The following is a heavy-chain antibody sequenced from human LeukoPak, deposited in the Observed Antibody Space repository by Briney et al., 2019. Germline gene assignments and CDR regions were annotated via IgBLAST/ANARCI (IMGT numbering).Heavy chain of an antibody. Sequence: SETLSLTCTVSGGSISSYHWSWIRQPAGKGLEWIGRIYTSGSTNYNPSLKSRVTMSVDTSRNQFSLKLSSVTAADTAVYYCARDWGAQLWSDNWFDPWGQGTLVTVSS. V-gene: IGHV4-4*07. CDR1: GGSISSYH. D-gene: IGHD5-18*01. CDR3: ARDWGAQLWSDNWFDP. J-gene: IGHJ5*02. CDR2: IYTSGST.